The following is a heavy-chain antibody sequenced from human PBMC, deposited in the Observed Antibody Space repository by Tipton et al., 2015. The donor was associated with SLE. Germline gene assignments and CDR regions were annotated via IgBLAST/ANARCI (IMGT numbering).Heavy chain of an antibody. CDR3: ARIAAREGYYYYYMDV. CDR2: IYTSGST. CDR1: GGSISSYY. Sequence: TLSLTCTVSGGSISSYYWSWIRQPPGKGLEWIGYIYTSGSTNYNPSPKSRVTISVDTSKNQFSLKLSSVTAADTAVYYCARIAAREGYYYYYMDVWGKGTTVTVSS. D-gene: IGHD6-6*01. J-gene: IGHJ6*03. V-gene: IGHV4-4*08.